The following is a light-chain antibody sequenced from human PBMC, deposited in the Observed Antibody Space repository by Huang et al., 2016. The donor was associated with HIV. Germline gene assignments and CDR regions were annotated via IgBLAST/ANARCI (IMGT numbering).Light chain of an antibody. J-gene: IGKJ2*01. CDR3: QQYGSSPLYT. V-gene: IGKV3-20*01. CDR1: PSVSSSY. Sequence: EIVLTQSPGTLSLSPGERAALSCRASPSVSSSYLAWYQQKPGQAPRLLSYGSSSRATGIPDRFSGSGSGTDFTLTITGLEPEDFAVYYCQQYGSSPLYTFGQGTKLEI. CDR2: GSS.